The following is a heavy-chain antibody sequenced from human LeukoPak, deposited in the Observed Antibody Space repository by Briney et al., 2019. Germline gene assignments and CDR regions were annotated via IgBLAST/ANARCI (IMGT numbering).Heavy chain of an antibody. CDR3: ARVVSSSWLPNNWFDP. V-gene: IGHV3-66*01. Sequence: GGSLRLSCAASGFTVSSNYMSWVRQAPGKGLEWVSAIYSGGSTYYSDSVKGRFTISRDNSKNPLYLQMNSLRAEDTAVYYCARVVSSSWLPNNWFDPWGQGTLVTVSS. D-gene: IGHD6-13*01. CDR2: IYSGGST. CDR1: GFTVSSNY. J-gene: IGHJ5*02.